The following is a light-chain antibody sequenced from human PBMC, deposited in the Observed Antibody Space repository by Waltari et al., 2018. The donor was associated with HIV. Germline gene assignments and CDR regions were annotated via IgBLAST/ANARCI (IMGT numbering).Light chain of an antibody. CDR1: ALEKQY. CDR2: KDT. V-gene: IGLV3-25*03. CDR3: QSADTSGTRV. J-gene: IGLJ1*01. Sequence: SFELTQAPSVSVSPGKTARITCSGEALEKQYGNGYQQKPGQAPVVVIYKDTERPSGIPERFSGSSSGTTVTLTIRGVQAEDEADYFCQSADTSGTRVFGPGTKVTVL.